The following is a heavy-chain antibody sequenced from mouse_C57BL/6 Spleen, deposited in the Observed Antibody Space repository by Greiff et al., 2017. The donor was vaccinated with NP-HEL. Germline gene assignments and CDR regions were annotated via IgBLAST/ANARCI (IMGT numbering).Heavy chain of an antibody. CDR2: IYPRSGNT. D-gene: IGHD3-2*02. V-gene: IGHV1-81*01. CDR1: GYTFTSYG. Sequence: QVQLQQSGAELARPGASVKLSCKASGYTFTSYGISWVKQRTGQGLEWIGEIYPRSGNTYYNEKFKGKATLTADKSSSTAYMELRSLTSEDSAVYFCARKGPAQATSYYAMDYWGQGTSVTVSS. CDR3: ARKGPAQATSYYAMDY. J-gene: IGHJ4*01.